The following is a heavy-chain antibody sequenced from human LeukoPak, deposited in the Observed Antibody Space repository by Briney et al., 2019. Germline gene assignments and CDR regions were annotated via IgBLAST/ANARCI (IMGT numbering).Heavy chain of an antibody. CDR2: IRYDGSNK. Sequence: QTGGSLRLSCAASGFTFSSYGMHWVRQAPGKGLEWVAFIRYDGSNKYYADSVKGRFTISRDNSKNTLYLQMNSLRAEDTAVYYCAKDPQSGIAVAGIDWGQGTLVTVSS. CDR1: GFTFSSYG. V-gene: IGHV3-30*02. D-gene: IGHD6-19*01. J-gene: IGHJ4*02. CDR3: AKDPQSGIAVAGID.